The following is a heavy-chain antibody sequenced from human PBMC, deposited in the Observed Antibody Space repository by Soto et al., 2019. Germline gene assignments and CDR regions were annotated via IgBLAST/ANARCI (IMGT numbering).Heavy chain of an antibody. CDR3: APFPAPGIAVAENEYFQH. J-gene: IGHJ1*01. Sequence: GGSLRLSCAASGFTFSSYWMHWVRQAPGKGLVWVSRINSDGSSTSYADSVKGRFTISRANAKNTLYLQMNSLRAEDTAVYYCAPFPAPGIAVAENEYFQHWGQGTLVTVSS. CDR2: INSDGSST. D-gene: IGHD6-19*01. CDR1: GFTFSSYW. V-gene: IGHV3-74*01.